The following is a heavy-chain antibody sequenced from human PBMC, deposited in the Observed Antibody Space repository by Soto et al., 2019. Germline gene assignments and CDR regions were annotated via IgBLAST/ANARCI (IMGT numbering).Heavy chain of an antibody. CDR1: GFTFSNAW. Sequence: GGSLRLSCAASGFTFSNAWMSWVRQAPGKGLEWVGRIKSKTDGGTTDYAAPVKGRFTISRDDSKNTLYLQMNSLKTEETAVYYCTTLPQYYDILTGYYNGGRGYFDYWGQGTLVTVSS. CDR3: TTLPQYYDILTGYYNGGRGYFDY. D-gene: IGHD3-9*01. J-gene: IGHJ4*02. V-gene: IGHV3-15*01. CDR2: IKSKTDGGTT.